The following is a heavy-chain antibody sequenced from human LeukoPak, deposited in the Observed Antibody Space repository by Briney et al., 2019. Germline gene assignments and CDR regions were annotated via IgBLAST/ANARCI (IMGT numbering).Heavy chain of an antibody. Sequence: SEALSLTCTVSGVSIKTDYWSWIRQTPGKGLEWIAYIFDIGSTTYNPSLKSRVTMSMDTSKNQFSLNLSSVTAADAAVYYCARAGRTLSGSFDTWGQGTLVTVSS. V-gene: IGHV4-59*01. CDR1: GVSIKTDY. D-gene: IGHD3-16*02. CDR3: ARAGRTLSGSFDT. CDR2: IFDIGST. J-gene: IGHJ4*02.